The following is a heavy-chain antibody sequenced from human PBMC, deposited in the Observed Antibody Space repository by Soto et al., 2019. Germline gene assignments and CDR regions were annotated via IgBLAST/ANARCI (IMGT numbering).Heavy chain of an antibody. CDR2: LGGNGGSP. Sequence: GGSLRLSCAASGFTFNNYAMNWLRQAPGKGLEWVSSLGGNGGSPQYADSVKGRFTISRDSSQNTLYLQMYSLRVEDTAVYYCAKAQDNSAWYSFDFWGQGTQVTV. CDR1: GFTFNNYA. V-gene: IGHV3-23*01. D-gene: IGHD6-19*01. CDR3: AKAQDNSAWYSFDF. J-gene: IGHJ4*02.